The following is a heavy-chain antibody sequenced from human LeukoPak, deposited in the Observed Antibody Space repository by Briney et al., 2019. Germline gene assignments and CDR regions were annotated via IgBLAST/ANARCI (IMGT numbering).Heavy chain of an antibody. CDR2: IYYSGST. V-gene: IGHV4-59*01. Sequence: PSETLSLTCSVSGVSISSYYWSWIRQPPGKGLECIGYIYYSGSTNYNPSLKSRVTISVDTSENQLSLRLRSVTAADTAVYYCARAHSSSWYMDYWGQGTLVTVSS. CDR1: GVSISSYY. J-gene: IGHJ4*02. D-gene: IGHD6-13*01. CDR3: ARAHSSSWYMDY.